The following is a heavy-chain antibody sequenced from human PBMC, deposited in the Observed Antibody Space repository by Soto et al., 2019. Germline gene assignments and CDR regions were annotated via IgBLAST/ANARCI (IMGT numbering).Heavy chain of an antibody. CDR2: IYYSGST. CDR3: ARSGSTVVTEYYFDY. D-gene: IGHD4-17*01. J-gene: IGHJ4*02. Sequence: QVQLQESGPGLVKPSQTLSLTCTVSGGSISSGGYYWSWIRQHPGKGLEWIGYIYYSGSTYYNTSLKSRVTISVDTSKNQFSLKLSSVTAADTAVYYCARSGSTVVTEYYFDYWGQGTLVTVSS. V-gene: IGHV4-31*03. CDR1: GGSISSGGYY.